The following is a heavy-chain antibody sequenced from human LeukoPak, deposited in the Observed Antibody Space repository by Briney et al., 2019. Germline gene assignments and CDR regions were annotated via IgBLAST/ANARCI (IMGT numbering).Heavy chain of an antibody. CDR3: AGTSHRPITMYNWFDP. J-gene: IGHJ5*02. CDR2: IYSSGST. CDR1: GGSISSYY. V-gene: IGHV4-4*07. D-gene: IGHD3-10*02. Sequence: SETLSLTCSVSGGSISSYYWTWIRQPAGKGLESLGRIYSSGSTNYNPSLKSRVTMSVDTSKNQFSLKLSSVTAADTAVYYCAGTSHRPITMYNWFDPWGQGTLVTVSS.